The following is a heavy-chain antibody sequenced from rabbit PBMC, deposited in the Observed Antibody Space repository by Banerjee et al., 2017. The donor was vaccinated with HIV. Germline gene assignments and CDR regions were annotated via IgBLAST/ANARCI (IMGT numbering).Heavy chain of an antibody. CDR3: ARRVYYAGYAGYGYATDYINL. J-gene: IGHJ4*01. CDR1: GFDFNNYG. V-gene: IGHV1S47*01. Sequence: QEQLVESGGGLVQPGGSLKLSCKASGFDFNNYGVNWVRQAPGKGLEWIGYIDPVFGSTYYASWVNGRFTISSHNAQNTLYLQLNSLTAADTATYFCARRVYYAGYAGYGYATDYINLWGPGTLVTVS. CDR2: IDPVFGST. D-gene: IGHD6-1*01.